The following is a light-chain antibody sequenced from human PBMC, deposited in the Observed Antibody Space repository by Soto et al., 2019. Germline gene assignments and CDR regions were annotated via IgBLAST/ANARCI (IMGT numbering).Light chain of an antibody. J-gene: IGLJ2*01. CDR3: QAWVTGIGV. V-gene: IGLV4-69*01. CDR1: SGHSRNA. Sequence: QSVLTQSPSASASLGASVKLTCTLSSGHSRNAIAWHQQQPEKGPRYLMKINSDGSHIKGDEIPDRFSGSSSGAERYLTIASLQSGDEADYYCQAWVTGIGVFGGGTKLTVL. CDR2: INSDGSH.